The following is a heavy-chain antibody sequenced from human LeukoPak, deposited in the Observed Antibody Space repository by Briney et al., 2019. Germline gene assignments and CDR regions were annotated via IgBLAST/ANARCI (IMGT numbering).Heavy chain of an antibody. CDR3: TTHGAGRRYFDWLLYNYYYYMDV. J-gene: IGHJ6*03. V-gene: IGHV3-15*01. Sequence: GGSLRLSCAASGFTFSNAWMSWVRQAPGKGLEWVGRIKSKTDGGTTDYAAPVKGRFTISRDDSKNTLYLQMNSLKTEDTAVYYCTTHGAGRRYFDWLLYNYYYYMDVWGKGTTVTVSS. CDR2: IKSKTDGGTT. D-gene: IGHD3-9*01. CDR1: GFTFSNAW.